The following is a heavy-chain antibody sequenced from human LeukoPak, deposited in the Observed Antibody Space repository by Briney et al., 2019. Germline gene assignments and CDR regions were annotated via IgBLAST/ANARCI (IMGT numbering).Heavy chain of an antibody. V-gene: IGHV4-34*01. J-gene: IGHJ5*02. Sequence: SETLSLTCAVYGGSFSGYYWSWIRQPPGKGLEWIGEINHSGSTNYNPSLKSRVTISVDTSKNQFSLKLSSVTAADTAVYYCARGLGGSVVVPAATRPNWFDPWGQGTLVTVSS. D-gene: IGHD2-2*01. CDR3: ARGLGGSVVVPAATRPNWFDP. CDR2: INHSGST. CDR1: GGSFSGYY.